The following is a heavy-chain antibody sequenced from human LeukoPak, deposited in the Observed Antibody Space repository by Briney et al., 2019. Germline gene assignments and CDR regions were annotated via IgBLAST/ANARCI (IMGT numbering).Heavy chain of an antibody. CDR1: GDTIDTYW. Sequence: GESLKIYCKGSGDTIDTYWIGLVPQLPGKGLEWVGVIYPGDTRTRYSPSFRGQVIISADKSISTAYLQWSSLKASDTAIYYCACRKFTSPWSDPWGQGTLVTVSS. J-gene: IGHJ5*02. CDR2: IYPGDTRT. D-gene: IGHD2-2*01. V-gene: IGHV5-51*01. CDR3: ACRKFTSPWSDP.